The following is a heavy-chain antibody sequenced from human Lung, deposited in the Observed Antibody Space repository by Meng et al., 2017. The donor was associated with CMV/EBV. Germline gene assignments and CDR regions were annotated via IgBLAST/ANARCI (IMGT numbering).Heavy chain of an antibody. V-gene: IGHV1-18*01. Sequence: ASXXVSXKASGYSFNCYGVNWVRQAPGQGLEWLGGITAYNGNTNYAQKFEGRVTMTTDTSKSTAYMKLRSLRSDDTAVYYCARDRGYDGSGNYYPFDFLGQGXLVTVSS. D-gene: IGHD3-10*01. CDR3: ARDRGYDGSGNYYPFDF. CDR2: ITAYNGNT. J-gene: IGHJ4*02. CDR1: GYSFNCYG.